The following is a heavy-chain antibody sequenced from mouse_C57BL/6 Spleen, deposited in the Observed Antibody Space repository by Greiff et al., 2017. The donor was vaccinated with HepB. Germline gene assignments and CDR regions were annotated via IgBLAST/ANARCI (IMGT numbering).Heavy chain of an antibody. CDR2: ISSGGSYT. CDR1: GFTFSSYG. CDR3: ARRVYSNLGWYFDV. V-gene: IGHV5-6*01. D-gene: IGHD2-5*01. J-gene: IGHJ1*03. Sequence: EVKLVESGGDLVKPGGSLKLSCAASGFTFSSYGMSWVRQTPDKRLEWVATISSGGSYTYYPDSVKGRFTISRDNAKNTLYLQISSLKSEDTAMYYCARRVYSNLGWYFDVWGTGTTVTVSS.